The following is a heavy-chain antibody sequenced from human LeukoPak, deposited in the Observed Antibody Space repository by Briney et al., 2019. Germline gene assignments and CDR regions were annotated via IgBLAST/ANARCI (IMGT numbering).Heavy chain of an antibody. CDR3: AKDPDSSGYYYPDY. J-gene: IGHJ4*02. V-gene: IGHV3-30*18. Sequence: TGGSLRLSCAASGFTFSSYGMHWVRQAPGKGLEWVAVISYDGSNKYYADSVKGRFTISRDNSKNTLYLQMNSLRAEDTAVYYCAKDPDSSGYYYPDYWGQGTLVTVSS. D-gene: IGHD3-22*01. CDR2: ISYDGSNK. CDR1: GFTFSSYG.